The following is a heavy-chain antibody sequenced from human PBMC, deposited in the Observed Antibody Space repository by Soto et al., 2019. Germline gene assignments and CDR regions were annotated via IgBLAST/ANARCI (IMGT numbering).Heavy chain of an antibody. CDR3: ARDRVRQWLVLSYYYYGMDV. D-gene: IGHD6-19*01. J-gene: IGHJ6*02. V-gene: IGHV3-11*05. CDR1: GFTFSDYY. Sequence: QVQLVESGGGLVKPGGSLRLSCAASGFTFSDYYMSWIRQAPGKGLEWVSYISSSSSYTNYADSVKGRFTISRDNAKNSLYLQMNSLRAEDTAVYYCARDRVRQWLVLSYYYYGMDVWGQGTTVTVSS. CDR2: ISSSSSYT.